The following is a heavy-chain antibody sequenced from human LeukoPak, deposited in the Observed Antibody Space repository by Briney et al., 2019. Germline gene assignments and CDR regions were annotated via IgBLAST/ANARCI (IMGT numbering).Heavy chain of an antibody. CDR1: GGSFSGYY. J-gene: IGHJ4*02. V-gene: IGHV4-34*01. Sequence: SETLSLTCAVYGGSFSGYYWSWIRQPPGKGLEWIGEINHSRSTNYNPSLKSRVTISVDTSENQFSLKLSSVTAADTAVYYCARMGPEMATIRDYWGQGTLVTVSS. CDR2: INHSRST. CDR3: ARMGPEMATIRDY. D-gene: IGHD5-24*01.